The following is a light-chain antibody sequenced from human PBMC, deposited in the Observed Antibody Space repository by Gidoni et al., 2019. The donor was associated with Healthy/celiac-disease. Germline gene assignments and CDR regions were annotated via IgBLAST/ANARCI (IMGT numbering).Light chain of an antibody. CDR1: QSVSSN. CDR3: QQYNNWPRS. Sequence: EILMRQFPATLSVSPGERATLSCRASQSVSSNLAWYQQKPGQAPRLLIYGASTRATSIPARFSGSGSGTEFTLTISSLQSEDFAVYYCQQYNNWPRSFGQGTKLEIK. J-gene: IGKJ2*03. V-gene: IGKV3-15*01. CDR2: GAS.